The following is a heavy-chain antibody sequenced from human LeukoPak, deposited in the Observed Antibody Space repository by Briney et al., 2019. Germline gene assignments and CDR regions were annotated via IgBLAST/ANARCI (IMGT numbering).Heavy chain of an antibody. CDR1: GGSISSSSYY. J-gene: IGHJ6*03. CDR2: IYYRGST. CDR3: ARGYCSGGSCYSYYYYNYMDV. D-gene: IGHD2-15*01. V-gene: IGHV4-39*07. Sequence: PSETLSLTCTVSGGSISSSSYYWGWIRQPPGKGLEWIGSIYYRGSTHYNPSLKSRVTISVDTSKNQFSLKLSSVTAADTAVYYCARGYCSGGSCYSYYYYNYMDVWGKGTTVTVSS.